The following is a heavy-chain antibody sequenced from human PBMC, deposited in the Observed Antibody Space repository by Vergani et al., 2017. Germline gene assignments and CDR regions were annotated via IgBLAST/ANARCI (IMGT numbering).Heavy chain of an antibody. CDR2: IRYDGSNK. V-gene: IGHV3-30*02. J-gene: IGHJ4*02. CDR3: AKEMFPYCSSTSCYLFDY. D-gene: IGHD2-2*01. Sequence: QVQLVESGGGVVQPGGSLRLSCAASGFTFSSYGMHWVRQAPGKGLEGVAFIRYDGSNKYYADSVKGRFTISRDNSKNTLYLQMNSLRAEDTAVYYCAKEMFPYCSSTSCYLFDYWGQGTLVTVSS. CDR1: GFTFSSYG.